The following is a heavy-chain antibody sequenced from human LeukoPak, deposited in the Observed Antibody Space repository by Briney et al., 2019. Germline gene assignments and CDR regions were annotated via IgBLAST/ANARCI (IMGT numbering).Heavy chain of an antibody. Sequence: ASVKVSCKASGYTFTSYDITWVRQATGQGLEWMGWMSPDSGYTGYAQTFQGRVTLTRNTSVSTVYMELSSLRSEDTAVYYCAREFDYWGQGTLVTVSS. V-gene: IGHV1-8*01. J-gene: IGHJ4*02. CDR1: GYTFTSYD. CDR2: MSPDSGYT. CDR3: AREFDY.